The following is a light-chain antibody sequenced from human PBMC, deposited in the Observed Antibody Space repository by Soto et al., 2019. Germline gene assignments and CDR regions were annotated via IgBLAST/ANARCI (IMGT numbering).Light chain of an antibody. Sequence: SYELTQPPSVSVAPGQTARITCGGTHIGSKSVHWYQQKPGQAPVLVVYDDSDRPSGIPERFSGSNSGNTATLTISRVEAGDEADYYCQVWDSSSDHVVFGGGTKVTVL. J-gene: IGLJ2*01. V-gene: IGLV3-21*02. CDR1: HIGSKS. CDR3: QVWDSSSDHVV. CDR2: DDS.